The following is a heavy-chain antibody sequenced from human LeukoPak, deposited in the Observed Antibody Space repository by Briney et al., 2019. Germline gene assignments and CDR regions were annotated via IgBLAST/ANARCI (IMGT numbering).Heavy chain of an antibody. CDR3: ARDNRHFVVVSGMTDHYMDV. Sequence: GWSMSLSYAASGFTFSSYEMNGVRQARGKVLGWGAFVKYDGSSNFYTDSLKGRFRICIDDSQSTVSLQMNRLKPEDTAVYYCARDNRHFVVVSGMTDHYMDVWGQGATVTISS. V-gene: IGHV3-30*04. J-gene: IGHJ6*03. D-gene: IGHD2-21*01. CDR1: GFTFSSYE. CDR2: VKYDGSSN.